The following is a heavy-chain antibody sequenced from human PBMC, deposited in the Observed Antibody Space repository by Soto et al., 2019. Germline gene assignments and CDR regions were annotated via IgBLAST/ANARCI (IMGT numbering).Heavy chain of an antibody. J-gene: IGHJ6*02. CDR3: ARIKWGLDYYNGMDV. D-gene: IGHD1-26*01. V-gene: IGHV1-2*02. CDR2: INPKSAAT. Sequence: ASVKVSCRASGYSVSDYFIQWVRQAPGQGLEWVAWINPKSAATNYAKKFQGRVSLTWDTSFSTAYMELTRLRPDDTAVYYCARIKWGLDYYNGMDVWGQGTTVTVSS. CDR1: GYSVSDYF.